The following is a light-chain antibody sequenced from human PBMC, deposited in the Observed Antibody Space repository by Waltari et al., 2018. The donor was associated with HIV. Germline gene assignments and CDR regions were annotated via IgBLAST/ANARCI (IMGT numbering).Light chain of an antibody. Sequence: VMVQSPATLSVSPGDRVTLSCRATESVSSDLAWYQQRPGQAPRLVLYDASTRATGIPGRFSGSGSGTDFTLTISSLQSEDFAVYYCQQYKNWPLTFGGGTRVEFK. CDR1: ESVSSD. J-gene: IGKJ4*01. CDR2: DAS. CDR3: QQYKNWPLT. V-gene: IGKV3-15*01.